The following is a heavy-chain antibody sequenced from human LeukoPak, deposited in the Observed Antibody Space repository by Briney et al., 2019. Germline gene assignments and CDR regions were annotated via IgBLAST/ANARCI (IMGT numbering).Heavy chain of an antibody. CDR1: GFTFSSYG. J-gene: IGHJ4*02. V-gene: IGHV3-30*18. Sequence: GGSLRLSCAASGFTFSSYGMHWVRQAPGKGLEWVAVISYDGSNKYYADSVKGRFTISRDNSKNTLYLQMNSLRAEDTAVYYCAKDFTPNEYGDPADWGQGTLVTVSS. CDR2: ISYDGSNK. D-gene: IGHD4-17*01. CDR3: AKDFTPNEYGDPAD.